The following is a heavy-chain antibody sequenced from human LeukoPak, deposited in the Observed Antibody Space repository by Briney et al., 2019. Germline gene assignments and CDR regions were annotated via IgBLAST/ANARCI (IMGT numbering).Heavy chain of an antibody. Sequence: PGGSLRLSCAASGFTFRAYGMHWARQAPGKGLEWVAYLQYDGSNKQYADSVKGRFTISRDNSKNTLYLQMNSLRAEDTAVYYCARDPPITGAYYFDYWGQGTLVTVSS. D-gene: IGHD1-14*01. V-gene: IGHV3-30*02. CDR1: GFTFRAYG. J-gene: IGHJ4*02. CDR3: ARDPPITGAYYFDY. CDR2: LQYDGSNK.